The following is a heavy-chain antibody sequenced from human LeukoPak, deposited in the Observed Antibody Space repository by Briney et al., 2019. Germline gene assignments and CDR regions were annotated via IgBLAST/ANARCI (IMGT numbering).Heavy chain of an antibody. Sequence: SETLSLTCTVSGGSISSSSYYWGWIRQPPGKGLEWIGSIYYSGSTYYNPSLKSRVTISVDTSKNQFSLKLSSVTAADTAVYYCARHPDSTPWKYYFDNWGQGILVTVSS. CDR1: GGSISSSSYY. CDR3: ARHPDSTPWKYYFDN. D-gene: IGHD2/OR15-2a*01. J-gene: IGHJ4*02. V-gene: IGHV4-39*07. CDR2: IYYSGST.